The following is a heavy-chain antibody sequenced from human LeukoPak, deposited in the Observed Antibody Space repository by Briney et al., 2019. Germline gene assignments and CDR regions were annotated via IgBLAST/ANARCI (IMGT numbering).Heavy chain of an antibody. CDR3: ASSNGFYYDTSTYVDY. J-gene: IGHJ4*02. Sequence: GGSLRLSCAASGFTFSSYSMNWVRQAPGKGLEWVSSISSSSSYIYYADSVKGRFTISRDNAKNSLYLQMNSLRAEDTAVYYCASSNGFYYDTSTYVDYWGQGTLVTVSS. CDR2: ISSSSSYI. D-gene: IGHD3-22*01. V-gene: IGHV3-21*01. CDR1: GFTFSSYS.